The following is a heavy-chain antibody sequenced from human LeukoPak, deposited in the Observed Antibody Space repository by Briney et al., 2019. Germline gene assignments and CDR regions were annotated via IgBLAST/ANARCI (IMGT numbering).Heavy chain of an antibody. D-gene: IGHD7-27*01. V-gene: IGHV4-59*01. CDR3: ARARTGDSPHDAFDI. CDR2: IYYSGST. Sequence: PSETLSLTCTVSGGSISSYYWSWIRQPPGKGLEWIGYIYYSGSTNHNPSLKSRVTISVDTSKNQFSLKLSSVTAADTAVYYCARARTGDSPHDAFDIWGQGTMVTVSS. CDR1: GGSISSYY. J-gene: IGHJ3*02.